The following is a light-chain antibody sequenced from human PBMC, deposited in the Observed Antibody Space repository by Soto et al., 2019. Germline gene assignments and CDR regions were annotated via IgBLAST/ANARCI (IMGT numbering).Light chain of an antibody. CDR2: VNSDGSH. V-gene: IGLV4-69*01. CDR3: QTWTTGIQV. CDR1: SGHSSYA. J-gene: IGLJ2*01. Sequence: QLVLTQSPSASDSLGASVKLTCTLSSGHSSYAIAWHQQQPEKGPRYLMKVNSDGSHNKGDGIPDRFSGSSSGAERYLTISSLQSEDEADYYCQTWTTGIQVFGGGTKVTVL.